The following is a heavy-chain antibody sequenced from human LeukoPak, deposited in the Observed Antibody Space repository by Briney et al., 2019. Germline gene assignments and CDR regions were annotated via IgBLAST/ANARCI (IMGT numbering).Heavy chain of an antibody. CDR3: ARRAGDYYDSSGYDY. CDR1: GYSLTSYW. V-gene: IGHV5-51*01. J-gene: IGHJ4*02. Sequence: GESLKISCKGSGYSLTSYWIGWVRQMPGKGLEWMGIIYPGDSDTRYSPSFQGQVTISADKSISTAYLQWSSLKASDTAMYYCARRAGDYYDSSGYDYWGQGTLVTVSS. D-gene: IGHD3-22*01. CDR2: IYPGDSDT.